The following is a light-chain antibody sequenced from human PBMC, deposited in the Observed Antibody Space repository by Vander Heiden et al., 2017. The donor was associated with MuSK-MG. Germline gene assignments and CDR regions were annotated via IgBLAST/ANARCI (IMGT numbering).Light chain of an antibody. CDR3: AAWDDSLSGPV. J-gene: IGLJ2*01. CDR2: RNN. CDR1: SSNIGSNY. Sequence: QSVLTQPPSASGTPGQRVTISCSGSSSNIGSNYVYWYQQLPGTAPKRLIYRNNQRPSGVPDRFSGSKSGTSASLAISGLWSEDEADYYCAAWDDSLSGPVFGGGTKLTVL. V-gene: IGLV1-47*03.